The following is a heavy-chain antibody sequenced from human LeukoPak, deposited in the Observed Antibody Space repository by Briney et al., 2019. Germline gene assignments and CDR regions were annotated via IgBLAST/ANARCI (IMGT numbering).Heavy chain of an antibody. J-gene: IGHJ5*02. CDR2: IYTSGST. CDR3: ASSKPDLDT. Sequence: SETLSLTCTVSGDSITTYYWSWIRQPAGKGLEWIGRIYTSGSTHYNPSLKSRVTMALDTSKNQFSLRLTSVTAADTAVYYCASSKPDLDTWGQGTLVTVSS. D-gene: IGHD2-2*01. V-gene: IGHV4-4*07. CDR1: GDSITTYY.